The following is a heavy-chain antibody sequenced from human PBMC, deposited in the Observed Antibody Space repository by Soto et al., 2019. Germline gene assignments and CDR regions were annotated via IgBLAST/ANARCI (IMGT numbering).Heavy chain of an antibody. V-gene: IGHV3-7*01. CDR2: IKQNGTEK. D-gene: IGHD4-4*01. J-gene: IGHJ6*02. Sequence: EVQLVESGGGLVQPGGSLRLSCLTSGFSFSSYWMSWVRQAPGKGLEWVANIKQNGTEKFYVDSVKGRFTISRDNAKNSLYLEMNSLRAEDTAVYYCAREKWLQFYFYDGLDVWGQGTTVTGSS. CDR3: AREKWLQFYFYDGLDV. CDR1: GFSFSSYW.